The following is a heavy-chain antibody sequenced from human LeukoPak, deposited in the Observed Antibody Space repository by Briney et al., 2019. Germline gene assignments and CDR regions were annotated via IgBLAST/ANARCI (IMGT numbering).Heavy chain of an antibody. CDR3: ARNGTSSYFDY. CDR1: GYSISSGYY. D-gene: IGHD2-2*01. CDR2: IYHSGST. J-gene: IGHJ4*02. V-gene: IGHV4-38-2*01. Sequence: SETLSLTCAVSGYSISSGYYWGWLRQAPGKGLEWIGSIYHSGSTHYNPSLKSRVTISVDTPKNQFSLKLSAVTAADTAVYYCARNGTSSYFDYWGQGTLVTVSS.